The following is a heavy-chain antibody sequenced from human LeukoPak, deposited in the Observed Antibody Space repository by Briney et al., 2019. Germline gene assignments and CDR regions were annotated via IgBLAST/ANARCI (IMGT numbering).Heavy chain of an antibody. J-gene: IGHJ4*02. CDR1: GYTFTSYG. D-gene: IGHD3-10*01. CDR2: INTNTGNP. CDR3: ARGPYGSGSYYNDY. V-gene: IGHV7-4-1*02. Sequence: EASVKVSCKASGYTFTSYGISWVRQAPGQGLEWMGWINTNTGNPTYAQGFTGRFVFSLDTSVSTAYLQISSLKAEDTAVYYCARGPYGSGSYYNDYWGQGTLVTVSS.